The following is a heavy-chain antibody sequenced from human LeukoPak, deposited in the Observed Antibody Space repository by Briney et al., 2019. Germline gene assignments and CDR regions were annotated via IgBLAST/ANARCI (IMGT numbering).Heavy chain of an antibody. CDR3: ANYVRLGDYYYYYMDV. CDR1: GFTFSSYA. CDR2: ISGSGGST. J-gene: IGHJ6*03. D-gene: IGHD3-16*01. V-gene: IGHV3-23*01. Sequence: GGSLRLSCAASGFTFSSYAMSWVRQAPGKGLEWVSAISGSGGSTYYADSVKGRFTISRDNSKNTLYLQMNSLRAEDTAVYYCANYVRLGDYYYYYMDVWGKGTTVTVSS.